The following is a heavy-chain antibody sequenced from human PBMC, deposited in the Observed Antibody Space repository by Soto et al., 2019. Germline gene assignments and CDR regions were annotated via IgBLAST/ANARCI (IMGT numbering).Heavy chain of an antibody. J-gene: IGHJ4*02. CDR3: ATRSGYSSGWVDY. D-gene: IGHD6-19*01. CDR2: IYYSGIT. Sequence: QLQLQESGPGLVKPSETLSLTCTVSGGSISSSSYYWGWIRQPPGKGLEWIGSIYYSGITYYNPSLKSRVTISVDTSKNQFSLKLSSVTAADTAVYYCATRSGYSSGWVDYWGQGTLVTVSS. CDR1: GGSISSSSYY. V-gene: IGHV4-39*01.